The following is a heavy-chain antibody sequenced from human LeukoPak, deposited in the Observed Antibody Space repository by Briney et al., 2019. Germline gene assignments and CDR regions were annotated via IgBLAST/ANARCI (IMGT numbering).Heavy chain of an antibody. D-gene: IGHD3-10*01. Sequence: SQTLSLTCTVSGGSISSGSYYWSWIRQPAGKGLEWIGRIYTSGSTNYNPSLKSRVTISVDTSKNQFSLKLSSVTAADTAVCYCARDEVLPLIWGQGTMVTVSS. CDR2: IYTSGST. V-gene: IGHV4-61*02. J-gene: IGHJ3*02. CDR3: ARDEVLPLI. CDR1: GGSISSGSYY.